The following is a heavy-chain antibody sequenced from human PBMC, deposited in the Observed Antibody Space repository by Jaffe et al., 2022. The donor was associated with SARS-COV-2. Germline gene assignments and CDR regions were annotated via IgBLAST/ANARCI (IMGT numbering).Heavy chain of an antibody. D-gene: IGHD6-13*01. CDR3: ARDLPHFYSSSWYGWFDP. J-gene: IGHJ5*02. CDR2: TYYRSKWYN. Sequence: QVQLQQSGPGLVKPSQTLSLTCAISGDSVSSNSAAWNWIRQSPSRGLEWLGRTYYRSKWYNDYAVSVKSRITINPDTSKNQFSLQLNSVTPEDTAVYYCARDLPHFYSSSWYGWFDPWGQGTLVTVSS. V-gene: IGHV6-1*01. CDR1: GDSVSSNSAA.